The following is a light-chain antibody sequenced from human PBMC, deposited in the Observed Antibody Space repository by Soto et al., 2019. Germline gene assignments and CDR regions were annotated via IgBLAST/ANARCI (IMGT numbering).Light chain of an antibody. J-gene: IGLJ1*01. V-gene: IGLV2-18*02. Sequence: QSVLTQPPSVSGSPGQSVAISCTGTSSDVGSYNRVSWYQQPPGTAPKVMIYEVSNRPSGVPDRFSGSKPGNTASLTISGLQADDEADYYCSSYTSSSTYVFGTVTKVTVL. CDR2: EVS. CDR3: SSYTSSSTYV. CDR1: SSDVGSYNR.